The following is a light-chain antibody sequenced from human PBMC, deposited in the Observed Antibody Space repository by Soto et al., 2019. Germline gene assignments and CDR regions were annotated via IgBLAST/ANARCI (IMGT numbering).Light chain of an antibody. J-gene: IGLJ2*01. V-gene: IGLV2-23*01. CDR1: SSDVGNYDL. Sequence: QSALTQPASVSGSPGQSITISCTGTSSDVGNYDLVSWYQQHPGKAPKLMIYEGSMRPSGVSNRFSGYKSGNTASLTISGLQAEDEADYYCCSYAGSSTSVVFGGGTKLTVL. CDR3: CSYAGSSTSVV. CDR2: EGS.